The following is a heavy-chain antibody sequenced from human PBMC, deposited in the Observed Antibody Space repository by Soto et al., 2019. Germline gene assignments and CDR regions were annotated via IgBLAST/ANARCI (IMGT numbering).Heavy chain of an antibody. CDR1: GFTFSSYS. CDR3: ARSPGYCSGGSCYPNWFDP. Sequence: GGSLRLSCAASGFTFSSYSMNWVRQAPGKGLEWVSSISSSSSYIYYADSVKGRFTISRDNAKNALYLQMNSLRAEDTAVYYCARSPGYCSGGSCYPNWFDPWGQGTLVTVSS. CDR2: ISSSSSYI. J-gene: IGHJ5*02. V-gene: IGHV3-21*01. D-gene: IGHD2-15*01.